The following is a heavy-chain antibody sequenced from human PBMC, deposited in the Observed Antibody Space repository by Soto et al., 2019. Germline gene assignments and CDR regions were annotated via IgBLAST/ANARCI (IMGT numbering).Heavy chain of an antibody. D-gene: IGHD3-22*01. CDR3: LLGSGWKDFAY. V-gene: IGHV4-39*01. CDR1: GGSISSSSYY. CDR2: IYYSGST. Sequence: QLQLHESGPGLVRPSETLSLTCAVSGGSISSSSYYWGWIRQPPGKGLEWIGSIYYSGSTYYNPSLKSRVTISVDTSKAQISLKLGSVTAADTAVYYCLLGSGWKDFAYWGQGTLVTVSS. J-gene: IGHJ4*02.